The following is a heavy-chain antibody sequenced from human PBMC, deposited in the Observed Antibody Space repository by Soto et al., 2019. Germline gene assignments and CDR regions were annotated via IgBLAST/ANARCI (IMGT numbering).Heavy chain of an antibody. V-gene: IGHV3-33*01. CDR1: GFTFVHHG. J-gene: IGHJ6*02. Sequence: QVQLVQSGGGVVQPGRSLRLSCAASGFTFVHHGFHWVRQAPGKGLEWVALIRYDGANIYYADSVKGRFTVSRDNSKNTVHLQMTNLSAEDTAVYYCARDGSNDDLLTGHYGMDVRGQGTTVTVSS. D-gene: IGHD3-9*01. CDR2: IRYDGANI. CDR3: ARDGSNDDLLTGHYGMDV.